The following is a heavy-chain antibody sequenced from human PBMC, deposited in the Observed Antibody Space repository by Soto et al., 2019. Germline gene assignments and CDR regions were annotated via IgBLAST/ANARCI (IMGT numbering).Heavy chain of an antibody. J-gene: IGHJ4*02. Sequence: EVQLLESGGGLVQPGGSLRLSCTASGFTFSSYAMSWVRQAPGKGLAWVSAISGSGGSTYYADSVKGRFTISRDNSKNTLYLQMNSLRAEDTAVYYCAKGSIAVAGRQDYWGQGTLVTVSS. D-gene: IGHD6-19*01. CDR3: AKGSIAVAGRQDY. CDR2: ISGSGGST. V-gene: IGHV3-23*01. CDR1: GFTFSSYA.